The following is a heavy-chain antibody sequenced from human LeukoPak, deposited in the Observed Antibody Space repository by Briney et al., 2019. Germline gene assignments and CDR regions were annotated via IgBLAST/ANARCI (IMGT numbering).Heavy chain of an antibody. J-gene: IGHJ4*02. CDR1: GGSLISSDW. D-gene: IGHD3-10*01. Sequence: SGTLSLTCTVSGGSLISSDWWGWVRQPPGKGLEWIGQIYHSGGTNYNPSLKSRVTISVDKSKNQFSLKLNSVTAADTGVYYCARVRDGSGSHCDYWGQGTLVTVSS. V-gene: IGHV4-4*02. CDR2: IYHSGGT. CDR3: ARVRDGSGSHCDY.